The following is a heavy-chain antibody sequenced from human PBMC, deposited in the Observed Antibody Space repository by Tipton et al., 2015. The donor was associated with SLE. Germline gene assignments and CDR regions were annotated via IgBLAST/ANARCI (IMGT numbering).Heavy chain of an antibody. CDR1: GYTFTSYG. CDR3: ARLRRYCSGGSCYSSYGMDV. D-gene: IGHD2-15*01. V-gene: IGHV1-18*01. J-gene: IGHJ6*02. CDR2: ISAYNGNT. Sequence: QLVQSGAEVKKPGASVKVSCKASGYTFTSYGISWVRQAPGQGLEWMGWISAYNGNTNYAQKFQGRVTITTDESTSTAYMELSSLRSEDTAVYYCARLRRYCSGGSCYSSYGMDVWGQGTTVTVSS.